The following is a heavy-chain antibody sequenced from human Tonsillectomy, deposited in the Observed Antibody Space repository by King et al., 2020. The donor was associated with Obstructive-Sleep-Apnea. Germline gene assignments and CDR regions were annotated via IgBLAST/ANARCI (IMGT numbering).Heavy chain of an antibody. CDR3: AREESAMATSFDY. CDR2: ILYDGSNK. Sequence: VQLVESGGGVVQPGRSLILSCAASGFTFSSYAMHLFRQAPGKGLEWVAVILYDGSNKYYADSVKGRFTISRANSKNTLYLQMNSLRAEDTAVYYCAREESAMATSFDYWGQGTLVTVSS. V-gene: IGHV3-30*04. D-gene: IGHD5-18*01. J-gene: IGHJ4*02. CDR1: GFTFSSYA.